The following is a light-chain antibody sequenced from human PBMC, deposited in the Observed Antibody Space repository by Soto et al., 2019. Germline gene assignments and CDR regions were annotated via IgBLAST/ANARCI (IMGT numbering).Light chain of an antibody. J-gene: IGLJ3*02. Sequence: QSVLTQPPSASGSPGQSVTISCTGTSSDVGGYNYVSWYQHHPGNAPKLMIYDVSKRPSGVPDRFSGSKSGNTASLTISGLQAEDEANYYCFSYAGSRVFGGGTQLTVL. CDR2: DVS. CDR1: SSDVGGYNY. CDR3: FSYAGSRV. V-gene: IGLV2-8*01.